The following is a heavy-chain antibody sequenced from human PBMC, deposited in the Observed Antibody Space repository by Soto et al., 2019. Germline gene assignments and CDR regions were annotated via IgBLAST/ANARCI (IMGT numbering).Heavy chain of an antibody. V-gene: IGHV1-3*01. CDR2: INAGNGNT. Sequence: AASVKVSCKASGYNFTNYVIHWVRQAPGQRLEWMGWINAGNGNTKSSQKFQGRIISTRDTSASTAYLELSSLRSEDTAVYYCAREAGVRYLEWLPTYNWFNPWGQGTLVTVSS. J-gene: IGHJ5*02. CDR3: AREAGVRYLEWLPTYNWFNP. CDR1: GYNFTNYV. D-gene: IGHD3-9*01.